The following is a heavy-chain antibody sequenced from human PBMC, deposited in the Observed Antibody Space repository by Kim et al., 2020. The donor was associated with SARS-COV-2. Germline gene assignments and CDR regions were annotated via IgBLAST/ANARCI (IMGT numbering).Heavy chain of an antibody. J-gene: IGHJ3*02. D-gene: IGHD1-26*01. CDR2: IGGSGGTT. V-gene: IGHV3-23*01. Sequence: GGSLRLSCATSGFTFSRFAMNWFRQAPGKGLEWVSAIGGSGGTTYYAESVKDRFTISRDNSKNTVFLQMRSLRVEDTAVYYCAKVVSGGYVGPHAFDIWG. CDR3: AKVVSGGYVGPHAFDI. CDR1: GFTFSRFA.